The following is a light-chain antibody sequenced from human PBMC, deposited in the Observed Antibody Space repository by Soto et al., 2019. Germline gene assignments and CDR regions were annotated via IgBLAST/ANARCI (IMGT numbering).Light chain of an antibody. J-gene: IGKJ1*01. V-gene: IGKV1-5*03. CDR2: KAS. Sequence: DIQMTQSPSTLSASVGDRVTITCRASQGISSWLAWYQQKPGKAPKLLIYKASSLESGVPSRFSGSGSGTEFTLTISSLQPDDFATYYCQQYNGYPWTFGQGTKVDIK. CDR1: QGISSW. CDR3: QQYNGYPWT.